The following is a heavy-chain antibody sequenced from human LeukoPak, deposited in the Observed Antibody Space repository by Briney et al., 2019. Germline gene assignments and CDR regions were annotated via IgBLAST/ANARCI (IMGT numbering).Heavy chain of an antibody. CDR2: IKKDETEI. J-gene: IGHJ5*02. D-gene: IGHD7-27*01. CDR1: GFSFRNTW. V-gene: IGHV3-7*01. Sequence: PGGSLRLSCTASGFSFRNTWMSWVRQAPGKGLEWVANIKKDETEIYADSVKGRFTISRDNAKRSLYLQMNVLRAADTAVYYCATLNWDDGEVSGFDHWGRGIMVTVSS. CDR3: ATLNWDDGEVSGFDH.